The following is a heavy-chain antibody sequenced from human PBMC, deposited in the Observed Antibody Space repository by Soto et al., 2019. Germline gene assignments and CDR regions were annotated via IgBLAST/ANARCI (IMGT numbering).Heavy chain of an antibody. J-gene: IGHJ6*02. Sequence: QVQLVQSGAEVKKPGASVKVSCKASGYTFTSYGISWVRQAPGQGLEWMGWISAYNGNTNYAQKLQGRVTMTTDTSTSTAYMELRSLRSDDTAVYYCARDSRTVAEAGNSGYYYGMDVWGQGTTVTVSS. CDR3: ARDSRTVAEAGNSGYYYGMDV. CDR2: ISAYNGNT. CDR1: GYTFTSYG. V-gene: IGHV1-18*01. D-gene: IGHD6-13*01.